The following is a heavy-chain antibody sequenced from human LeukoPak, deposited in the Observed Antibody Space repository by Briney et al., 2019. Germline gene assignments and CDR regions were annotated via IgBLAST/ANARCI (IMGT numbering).Heavy chain of an antibody. J-gene: IGHJ6*02. CDR3: ARGSIVATINLGGADLNYYYYGMDV. CDR1: GYTFTSYD. D-gene: IGHD5-12*01. CDR2: MNPNSGNT. Sequence: ASVTVSCTASGYTFTSYDINWVRQAPGQGLEWMGWMNPNSGNTGYAQKLQGRATMTTDTSTSTAYMELRSLRSDDTAVYYCARGSIVATINLGGADLNYYYYGMDVWGQGTTVTVSS. V-gene: IGHV1-8*01.